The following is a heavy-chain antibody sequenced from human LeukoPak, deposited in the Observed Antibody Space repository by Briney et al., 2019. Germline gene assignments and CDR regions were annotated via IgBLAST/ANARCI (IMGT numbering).Heavy chain of an antibody. D-gene: IGHD3-10*01. V-gene: IGHV1-2*02. CDR2: INPKSGGT. CDR1: GYTFTAYY. J-gene: IGHJ3*02. Sequence: ASVKVSCKASGYTFTAYYMHWVRQAPGQGLEWMGWINPKSGGTRYAQKFQGRVTMTRDTSISTAYMELSRLRSDDTAVYYCARELPYFGSGNQDAFDIWGQGTMVTVSS. CDR3: ARELPYFGSGNQDAFDI.